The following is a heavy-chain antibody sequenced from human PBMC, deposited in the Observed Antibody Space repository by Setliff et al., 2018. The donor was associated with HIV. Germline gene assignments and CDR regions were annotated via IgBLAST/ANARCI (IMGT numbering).Heavy chain of an antibody. CDR2: IYYSGST. D-gene: IGHD3-10*01. CDR1: GGSISSGSYY. Sequence: SETLSLTCTVSGGSISSGSYYWSWIRQPPGKGLEWIGSIYYSGSTYYNPSLKSRVTISVDTSASTTYMELSSLRSEDTAVYYCATYADRESNRFDPWGQGTLVTVSS. V-gene: IGHV4-39*01. J-gene: IGHJ5*02. CDR3: ATYADRESNRFDP.